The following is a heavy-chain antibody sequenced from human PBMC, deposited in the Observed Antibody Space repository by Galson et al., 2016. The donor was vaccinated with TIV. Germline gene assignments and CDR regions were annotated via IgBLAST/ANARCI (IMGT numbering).Heavy chain of an antibody. CDR3: VSGMGSGRPRNFDY. D-gene: IGHD3-10*01. V-gene: IGHV1-46*03. Sequence: SVKVSCKASGYTFTSYDVNWVRQATGQGLEWVGIINPSDGTTVYAQSFQGRVTMTRDTSTSTVYMELSSLTSEDTAVYYCVSGMGSGRPRNFDYWGQGTLVTVST. CDR2: INPSDGTT. J-gene: IGHJ4*02. CDR1: GYTFTSYD.